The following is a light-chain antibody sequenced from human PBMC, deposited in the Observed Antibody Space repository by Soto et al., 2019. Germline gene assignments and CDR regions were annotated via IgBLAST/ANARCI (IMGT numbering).Light chain of an antibody. CDR3: CSYAGSSTWV. V-gene: IGLV2-23*02. CDR2: EVS. Sequence: QSALTQPASVSGSPGQSITISCTGTSSDVGSYNLVSWYQQHPGKAPKLMIYEVSKRPSGVSNRFSGPKSGNTASLTISGLQAEDEADYYCCSYAGSSTWVFGGGTKVIVL. CDR1: SSDVGSYNL. J-gene: IGLJ3*02.